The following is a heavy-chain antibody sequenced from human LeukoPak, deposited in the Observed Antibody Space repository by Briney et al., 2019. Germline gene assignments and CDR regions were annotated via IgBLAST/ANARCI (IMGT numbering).Heavy chain of an antibody. CDR1: GFTFSSYC. Sequence: GGSLRLSCAASGFTFSSYCMSWVRQAPGKGLEWVANIKQDGSEKYYVDSVKGRFTISRDNAKNSLYLQMNSLRAEDTAVYYCARDQGDYWGQRTLVTVSS. V-gene: IGHV3-7*01. CDR2: IKQDGSEK. CDR3: ARDQGDY. J-gene: IGHJ4*02.